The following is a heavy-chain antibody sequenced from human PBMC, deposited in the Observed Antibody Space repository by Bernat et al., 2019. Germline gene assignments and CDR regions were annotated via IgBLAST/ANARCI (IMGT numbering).Heavy chain of an antibody. D-gene: IGHD6-13*01. CDR3: AREGQLSYYYSGMDV. CDR1: GFTLSTYA. CDR2: ISGSGTST. V-gene: IGHV3-23*01. J-gene: IGHJ6*02. Sequence: EVQLLESGGGLVQPGGSLRLSCAASGFTLSTYAMSWVLQAPAKGLEWVSAISGSGTSTYYADSVKGQFTISRDNSNNTVYLQMNSLRAEDTAVFYCAREGQLSYYYSGMDVWGQGTTVTVSS.